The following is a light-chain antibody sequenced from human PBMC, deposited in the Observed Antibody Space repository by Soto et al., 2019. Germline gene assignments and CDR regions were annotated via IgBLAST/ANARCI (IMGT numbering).Light chain of an antibody. J-gene: IGKJ2*01. CDR1: QSVSSY. CDR2: DAS. Sequence: EIVLTQSPATLSLSPGERATLSCRASQSVSSYLAWYQQKPGQAPRLLLYDASNRAAGIPARFCGSGSGTHVTLTISSLEPEDFSVFYCHQRRNWPPFTFGQGTKLEIK. V-gene: IGKV3-11*01. CDR3: HQRRNWPPFT.